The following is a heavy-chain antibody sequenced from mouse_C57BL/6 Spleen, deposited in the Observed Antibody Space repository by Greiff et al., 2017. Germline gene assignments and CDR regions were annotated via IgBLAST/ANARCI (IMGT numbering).Heavy chain of an antibody. J-gene: IGHJ2*01. CDR2: IDPSDSYT. CDR3: ARWTFDY. CDR1: GYTFTSYW. Sequence: QVHVKQPGAELVKPGASVKLSCKASGYTFTSYWMQWVKQRPGQGLEWIGEIDPSDSYTNYNQKFKGKATLTVDTSSSTAYMQLSSLTSEDSAVYYCARWTFDYWGQGTTLTVSS. V-gene: IGHV1-50*01.